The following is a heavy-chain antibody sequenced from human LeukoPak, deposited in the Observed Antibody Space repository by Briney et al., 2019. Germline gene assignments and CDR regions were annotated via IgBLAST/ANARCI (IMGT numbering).Heavy chain of an antibody. D-gene: IGHD2-2*02. Sequence: SVKVSCKASGGTFSSYAISWVRQAPGQGLEWMGGIIPIFGTANYAQKFQGRVTITADESTSTAYMELSSLRSEDTTVYYCARDEILCSSTSCYTGSGWAFDYWGQGTLVTVSS. CDR1: GGTFSSYA. CDR2: IIPIFGTA. V-gene: IGHV1-69*01. J-gene: IGHJ4*02. CDR3: ARDEILCSSTSCYTGSGWAFDY.